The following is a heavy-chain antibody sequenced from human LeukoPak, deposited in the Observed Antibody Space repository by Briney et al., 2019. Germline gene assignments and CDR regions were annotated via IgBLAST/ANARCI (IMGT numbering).Heavy chain of an antibody. V-gene: IGHV3-21*01. CDR1: GFTFSSYS. CDR3: ARDLEADYDFWSGSNNWFDP. Sequence: GGPLRLSCAASGFTFSSYSMNWVRQAPGKGLEWVSSISSSSSYIYYADSVKGRFTISRDNAKNSLYLQMNSLRAEDTAVYYCARDLEADYDFWSGSNNWFDPWGQGTLVTVSS. J-gene: IGHJ5*02. CDR2: ISSSSSYI. D-gene: IGHD3-3*01.